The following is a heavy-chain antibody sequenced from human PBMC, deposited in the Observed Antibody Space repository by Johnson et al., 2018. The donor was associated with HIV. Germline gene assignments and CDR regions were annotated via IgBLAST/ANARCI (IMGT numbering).Heavy chain of an antibody. CDR3: ARSNSPGIAAGFTLYLATEVDAFDI. J-gene: IGHJ3*02. D-gene: IGHD6-13*01. V-gene: IGHV3-20*04. CDR1: EFTFGDYD. Sequence: EVQLVESGGGVVRPGESLGLSCAASEFTFGDYDMAWVRVAPGKGLEWVSGINWSGASAGYADSVKGRFTISRDNAKNSLYLQMNSLRAEDTAFYYCARSNSPGIAAGFTLYLATEVDAFDIWGLGTMVTVSS. CDR2: INWSGASA.